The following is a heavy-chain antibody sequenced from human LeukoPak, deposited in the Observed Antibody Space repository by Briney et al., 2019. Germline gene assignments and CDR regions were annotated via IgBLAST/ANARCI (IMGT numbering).Heavy chain of an antibody. CDR3: ARGGFGGVIDTIDY. D-gene: IGHD3-16*02. CDR1: GFTFSSYD. J-gene: IGHJ4*02. Sequence: PGGSLRLSCAASGFTFSSYDMHWVRQATGKGLEWVSAIGTAGDTYYPGSVKGRFTISRENAKNSLYLQMNSLRAGDTAVYYCARGGFGGVIDTIDYWGQGTLVTVSS. CDR2: IGTAGDT. V-gene: IGHV3-13*01.